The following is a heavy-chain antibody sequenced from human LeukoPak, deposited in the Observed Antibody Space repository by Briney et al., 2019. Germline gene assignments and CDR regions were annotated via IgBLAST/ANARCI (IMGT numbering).Heavy chain of an antibody. Sequence: KPSETLSLTCTVSGGAISNTSYYWGWIRQPPGNGLEWIGSASYSGSTYYNPSLESRVIISVDTSKNQFSLRLSSVTAADTAVYYCARGRVEVDWFDPWGQGTLVTVSS. CDR2: ASYSGST. V-gene: IGHV4-39*01. D-gene: IGHD3-22*01. J-gene: IGHJ5*02. CDR3: ARGRVEVDWFDP. CDR1: GGAISNTSYY.